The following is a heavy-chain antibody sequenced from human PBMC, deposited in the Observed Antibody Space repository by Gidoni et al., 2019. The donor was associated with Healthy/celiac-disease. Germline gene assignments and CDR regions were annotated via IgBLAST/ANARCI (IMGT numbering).Heavy chain of an antibody. CDR2: IGTAGDT. CDR3: ARGGDFWSGYAPYYGMDV. D-gene: IGHD3-3*01. CDR1: GFPFSSYD. Sequence: EVQLVESGGGLVQPGGSLRLSLAASGFPFSSYDIHWVRQATGKGLEWVSAIGTAGDTYYPGSVKGRFTISRENAKNSLYLQMNSLRAGDTAVYYCARGGDFWSGYAPYYGMDVWGQGTTVTVSS. V-gene: IGHV3-13*01. J-gene: IGHJ6*02.